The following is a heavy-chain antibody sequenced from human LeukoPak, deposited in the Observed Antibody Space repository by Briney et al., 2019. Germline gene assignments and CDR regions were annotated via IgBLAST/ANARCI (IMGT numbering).Heavy chain of an antibody. V-gene: IGHV4-34*01. D-gene: IGHD2-15*01. Sequence: SETLSLTCAVSGGSFSGYYWSWIRQPPGKGLEWIGEINDSGSVNYNPSLKNRVTLSVDTSKNQFSLRLSSVAAADTAVYYCARRLVDSGASQVSDDWGQGTLVTVSS. CDR2: INDSGSV. J-gene: IGHJ4*02. CDR1: GGSFSGYY. CDR3: ARRLVDSGASQVSDD.